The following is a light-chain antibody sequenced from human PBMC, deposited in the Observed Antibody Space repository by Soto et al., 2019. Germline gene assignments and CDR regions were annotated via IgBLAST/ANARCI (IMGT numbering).Light chain of an antibody. CDR1: QDIKNY. V-gene: IGKV1D-8*01. Sequence: VISMTQSPSLLSASTGDRVTISCRMSQDIKNYLAWYQQRPGKAPALLIYSASTLQNGVRSRFSGSWSGTDFTLTISRLQSEDFATYYCQQYYSFPFTFGPGTKVDV. CDR2: SAS. CDR3: QQYYSFPFT. J-gene: IGKJ3*01.